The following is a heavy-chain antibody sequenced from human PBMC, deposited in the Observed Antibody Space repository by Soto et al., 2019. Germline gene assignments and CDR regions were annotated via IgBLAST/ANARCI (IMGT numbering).Heavy chain of an antibody. Sequence: EVQLVESGGGLVQPGGSLRLSCAASGFTFSSYSMNWVRQAPGKGLEWVSYISSSSSTIYYADSVKGRFTISRDNAKNSLYLKMNSLRDEDTAVYYCARDPSRYDFWSVDYYYGMDVWGQGTTVTVSS. CDR2: ISSSSSTI. J-gene: IGHJ6*02. V-gene: IGHV3-48*02. D-gene: IGHD3-3*01. CDR3: ARDPSRYDFWSVDYYYGMDV. CDR1: GFTFSSYS.